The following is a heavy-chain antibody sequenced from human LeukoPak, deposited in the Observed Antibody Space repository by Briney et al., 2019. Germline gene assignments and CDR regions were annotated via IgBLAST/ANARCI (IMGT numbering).Heavy chain of an antibody. Sequence: GEPLKISCKGSGYSFTSYWIGWVRQMPGKGLEWMGIIYPGDSDTRYSPSFQGQVTISADKSISTAYLQWSSLKASDTAMYYCARLEDWGYSSSWYTYDYWGQGTLVTVSS. D-gene: IGHD6-13*01. V-gene: IGHV5-51*01. CDR3: ARLEDWGYSSSWYTYDY. CDR1: GYSFTSYW. J-gene: IGHJ4*02. CDR2: IYPGDSDT.